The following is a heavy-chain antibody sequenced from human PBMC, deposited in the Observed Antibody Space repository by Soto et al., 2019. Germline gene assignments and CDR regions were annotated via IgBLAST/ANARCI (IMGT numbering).Heavy chain of an antibody. CDR2: MSYSGSA. CDR3: ARRGSAVSVATGFDP. Sequence: SETLSLTCTVSGGSVSSGTYYWSWIRQPPGKGLEWIGYMSYSGSANYNPSLKSRVTISVDTSKNQFSLRLNSVTAADTAVYFCARRGSAVSVATGFDPWGQGTPVTVSS. J-gene: IGHJ5*02. CDR1: GGSVSSGTYY. V-gene: IGHV4-61*01. D-gene: IGHD1-1*01.